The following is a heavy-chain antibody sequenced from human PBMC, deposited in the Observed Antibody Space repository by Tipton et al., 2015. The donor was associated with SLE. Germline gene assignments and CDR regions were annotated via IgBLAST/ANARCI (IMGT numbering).Heavy chain of an antibody. CDR2: ISSSAITT. CDR3: ARISSGNYCLDY. D-gene: IGHD3-10*01. Sequence: SLRLSCAVSGFTFSGYYMSWIRQAPGKGLEWVSQISSSAITTYYADSVKGRFTVSRDNARNSLYLQMNSLRVEDTAGYHCARISSGNYCLDYWGQGTLVTVSS. J-gene: IGHJ4*02. V-gene: IGHV3-11*04. CDR1: GFTFSGYY.